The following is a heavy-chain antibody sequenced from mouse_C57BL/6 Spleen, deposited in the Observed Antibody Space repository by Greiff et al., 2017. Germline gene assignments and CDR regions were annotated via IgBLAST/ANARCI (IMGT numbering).Heavy chain of an antibody. D-gene: IGHD2-4*01. J-gene: IGHJ4*01. CDR1: GFTFSSYG. Sequence: EVQRVESGGDLVKPGGSLKLSCAASGFTFSSYGMSWVRQTPDKRLAWVATISSGGSYTYYPDSVKGRFTLSRDNAKNTLYLQMSSLKSEDTAVYYCARRYDYDGYAMDDWGQGTSVTVSS. CDR2: ISSGGSYT. V-gene: IGHV5-6*01. CDR3: ARRYDYDGYAMDD.